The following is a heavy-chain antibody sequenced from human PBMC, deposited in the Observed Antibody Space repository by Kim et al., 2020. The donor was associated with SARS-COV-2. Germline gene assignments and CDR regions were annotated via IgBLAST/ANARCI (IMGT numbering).Heavy chain of an antibody. CDR2: IKSDDSST. J-gene: IGHJ4*02. CDR1: GFTFSNYW. CDR3: ARDSARAKDY. Sequence: GGSLRLSCAASGFTFSNYWMHWVRQAPGKGLVWVAHIKSDDSSTNYADSVKGRFTISRDNAKKTLYLQMNSLRVEDTAVYYCARDSARAKDYWGQGTLVTVSS. V-gene: IGHV3-74*01.